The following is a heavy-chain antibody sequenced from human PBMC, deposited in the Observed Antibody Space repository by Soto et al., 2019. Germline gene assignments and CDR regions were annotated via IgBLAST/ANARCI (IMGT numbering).Heavy chain of an antibody. CDR2: IYYSGTT. CDR1: GGSISSYY. CDR3: ARIATTTLGGPIDY. V-gene: IGHV4-59*12. D-gene: IGHD4-4*01. Sequence: SSETLSLTCTVSGGSISSYYWNWIRQPPGKGLEWIGHIYYSGTTNYNPSLKSRVTMSVDTSKHQFSLRLSSVTAVDTAVYYCARIATTTLGGPIDYWGRGTLVTVSS. J-gene: IGHJ4*02.